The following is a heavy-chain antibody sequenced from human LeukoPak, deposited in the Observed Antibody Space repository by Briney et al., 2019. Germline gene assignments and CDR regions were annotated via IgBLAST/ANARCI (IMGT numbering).Heavy chain of an antibody. CDR1: GYTFTSYY. D-gene: IGHD2-2*01. J-gene: IGHJ6*02. Sequence: GASVKVSCKASGYTFTSYYMHWVRQAPGQGLEWMGIINPSGGSTSYAQKFQGRVTMTRDTSTSTAYMELSSLRSEDTAVYYCGIVVVRSKYDYYYYGMDVWGQGTTVTVSS. CDR3: GIVVVRSKYDYYYYGMDV. V-gene: IGHV1-46*01. CDR2: INPSGGST.